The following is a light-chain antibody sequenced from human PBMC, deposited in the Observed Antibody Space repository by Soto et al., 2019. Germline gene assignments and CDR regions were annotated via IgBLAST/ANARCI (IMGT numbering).Light chain of an antibody. CDR2: AAS. V-gene: IGKV1-27*01. CDR1: QGISNY. J-gene: IGKJ1*01. CDR3: QKYTSAPWT. Sequence: DIHMAQSPSSLSASVGDRVTITCRARQGISNYLACYQQKPGKVPKLLIYAASTLQSGVPSRFSGSGSGTDFTLTISSLQPEDVATYYCQKYTSAPWTFGQGTKVDIK.